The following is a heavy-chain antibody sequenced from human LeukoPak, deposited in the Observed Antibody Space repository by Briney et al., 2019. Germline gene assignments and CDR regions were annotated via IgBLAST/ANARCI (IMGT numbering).Heavy chain of an antibody. CDR1: GGSFSSSNW. Sequence: SGTLSLTCAVSGGSFSSSNWWSWVPQSPGMGLERIEDIYHSGSTNYNPSLKSRVSISLDKSKNQFSLRLSSVTAADTAVYYCARDPPVKTMIVVDPTEGRGQGTLVTVSS. J-gene: IGHJ4*02. CDR2: IYHSGST. CDR3: ARDPPVKTMIVVDPTEG. D-gene: IGHD3-22*01. V-gene: IGHV4-4*02.